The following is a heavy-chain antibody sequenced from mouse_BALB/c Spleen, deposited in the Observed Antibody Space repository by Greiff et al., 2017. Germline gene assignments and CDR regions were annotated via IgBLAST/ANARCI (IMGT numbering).Heavy chain of an antibody. V-gene: IGHV5-12-1*01. CDR2: ISSGGGST. Sequence: EVKLVESGGGLVKPGGSLKLSCAASGFAFSSYDMSWVRQTPEKRLEWVAYISSGGGSTYYPDTVKGRFTISRDNAKNTLYLQMSSLKSEDTAMYYCAGTGYYFDYWGQGTTLTVSS. D-gene: IGHD4-1*01. CDR1: GFAFSSYD. J-gene: IGHJ2*01. CDR3: AGTGYYFDY.